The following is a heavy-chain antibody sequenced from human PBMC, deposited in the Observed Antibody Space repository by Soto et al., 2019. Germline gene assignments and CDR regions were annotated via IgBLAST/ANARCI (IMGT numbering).Heavy chain of an antibody. CDR2: IYYSGST. Sequence: PSETRSRTWAVSGGSISSYCWSGSRQPPGKGLEWIGYIYYSGSTNYNPSLKSRVTISVDTSKNQFSLKLSSVTAADTAVYYCARESRTDWFDPWGQGTLVTVSS. J-gene: IGHJ5*02. CDR1: GGSISSYC. V-gene: IGHV4-59*01. CDR3: ARESRTDWFDP.